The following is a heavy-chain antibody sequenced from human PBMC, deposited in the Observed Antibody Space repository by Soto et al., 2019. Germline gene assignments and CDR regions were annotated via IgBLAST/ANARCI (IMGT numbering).Heavy chain of an antibody. D-gene: IGHD1-26*01. CDR1: GYSFTGLD. V-gene: IGHV1-8*01. CDR2: MEPSSGRT. Sequence: QVQLVQSGAEARVPGASVKVSCKASGYSFTGLDINWVRQTTGQGLEWMGWMEPSSGRTGYAQKFQGRVTMTRDTSINTAYMELSSLTYADTAFYYCARGVTAGVDYWGQGTMVTVSS. CDR3: ARGVTAGVDY. J-gene: IGHJ4*02.